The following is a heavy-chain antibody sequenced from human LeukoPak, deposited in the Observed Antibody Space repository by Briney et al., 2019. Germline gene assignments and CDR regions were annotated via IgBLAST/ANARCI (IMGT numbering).Heavy chain of an antibody. CDR3: ARLNPQYSRFDY. V-gene: IGHV4-61*01. J-gene: IGHJ4*02. D-gene: IGHD5-18*01. CDR1: GGSVSSGSYY. CDR2: IYYSGST. Sequence: PSETLSLTCTVSGGSVSSGSYYWSWIRQPPGKGLEWMGYIYYSGSTNYNPSLKSRVTISVDTSKNQFSLKLSSVTAADTAVYYCARLNPQYSRFDYWGQGTLVTVSS.